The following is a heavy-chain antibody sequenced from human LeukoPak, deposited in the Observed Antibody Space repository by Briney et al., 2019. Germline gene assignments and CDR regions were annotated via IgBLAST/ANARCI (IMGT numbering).Heavy chain of an antibody. CDR2: FDPEDGET. Sequence: ASVKVSCKVSGYTLTELSMHWVRQAPGKGLEWMGGFDPEDGETIYAQKFQGRVTMTEDTSTDTAYMELSSLRSEDTAVYYCATDLRINYDYVWGSYRYFSRGQGTLVTVSS. V-gene: IGHV1-24*01. J-gene: IGHJ4*02. CDR1: GYTLTELS. D-gene: IGHD3-16*02. CDR3: ATDLRINYDYVWGSYRYFS.